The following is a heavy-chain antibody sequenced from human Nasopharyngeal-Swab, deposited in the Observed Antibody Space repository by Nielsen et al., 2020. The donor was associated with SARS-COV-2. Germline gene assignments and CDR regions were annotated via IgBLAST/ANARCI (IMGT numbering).Heavy chain of an antibody. CDR2: THYSGST. Sequence: SQTLSPTCTVSGGSISSYYWSWIRQPPGQGLEWIGYTHYSGSTNYNPSLKSRVTISVDTSKNQFSLKLSSVTAADTAVYYCARDGYSSGWYGRDYYYYMDVWGKGTTVTVSS. CDR3: ARDGYSSGWYGRDYYYYMDV. J-gene: IGHJ6*03. D-gene: IGHD6-19*01. CDR1: GGSISSYY. V-gene: IGHV4-59*01.